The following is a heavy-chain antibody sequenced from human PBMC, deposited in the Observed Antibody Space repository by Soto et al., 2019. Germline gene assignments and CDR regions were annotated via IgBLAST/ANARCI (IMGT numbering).Heavy chain of an antibody. CDR3: ARYYESSVYSWFEP. D-gene: IGHD3-22*01. CDR2: ISAYNPNT. J-gene: IGHJ5*02. Sequence: ASLKVPCQTSGYTFTCYGISWVRTAPGQGLEWMVWISAYNPNTIYVQNLQGRVTMTTDTSTSTAYMELRCLRSDDTAVYYCARYYESSVYSWFEPWGQGTLVTVS. V-gene: IGHV1-18*04. CDR1: GYTFTCYG.